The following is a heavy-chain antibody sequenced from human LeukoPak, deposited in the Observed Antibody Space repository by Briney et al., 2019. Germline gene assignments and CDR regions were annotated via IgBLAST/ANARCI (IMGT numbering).Heavy chain of an antibody. V-gene: IGHV3-43D*03. Sequence: QTGGSLRLSYAASGFIFYDYVMHWVRHVPGKGLEWVSRISWDGGNIYYADSVKGRFTISRDNSKNSLYLQMNSLKTEDTALYYCAKDTADYCALGTCSGGFDSWGQGTLVTVSS. D-gene: IGHD3-10*02. CDR1: GFIFYDYV. CDR3: AKDTADYCALGTCSGGFDS. CDR2: ISWDGGNI. J-gene: IGHJ4*02.